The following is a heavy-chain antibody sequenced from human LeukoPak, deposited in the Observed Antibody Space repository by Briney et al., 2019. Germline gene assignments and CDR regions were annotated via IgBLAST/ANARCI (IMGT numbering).Heavy chain of an antibody. CDR3: ARDLSGVWSGYYAPLDNWFDP. D-gene: IGHD3-3*01. Sequence: SVKVSCKASGYTFTSYYMHWVRQAPGQGLEWMGGIIPIFGTANYAQKFQGRVTITADESTSTAYMELSSLRSEDTAVYYCARDLSGVWSGYYAPLDNWFDPWGQGTLVTVSS. V-gene: IGHV1-69*13. J-gene: IGHJ5*02. CDR2: IIPIFGTA. CDR1: GYTFTSYY.